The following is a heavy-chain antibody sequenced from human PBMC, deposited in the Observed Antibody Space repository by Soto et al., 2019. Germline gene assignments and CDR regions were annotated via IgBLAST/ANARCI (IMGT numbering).Heavy chain of an antibody. V-gene: IGHV1-69*01. CDR2: IIPFFNTT. D-gene: IGHD3-22*01. CDR3: ARLESTYFDSSGYYWFDP. Sequence: QVQLVQSGAEVKKPGSSVKVSCKASGGSFNSFAVSWVRQAPGQGLEWMGGIIPFFNTTSYAQRFQGRVTITADESTSTAYKELKRLRAQDTAVYYCARLESTYFDSSGYYWFDPWGQGTLVTVSS. CDR1: GGSFNSFA. J-gene: IGHJ5*02.